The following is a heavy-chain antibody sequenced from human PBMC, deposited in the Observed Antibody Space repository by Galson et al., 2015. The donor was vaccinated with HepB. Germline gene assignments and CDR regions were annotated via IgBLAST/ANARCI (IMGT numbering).Heavy chain of an antibody. Sequence: SCKASGYTFTSDYMHWVRQAPGQGLEWMGIINSCGGSTSYAQKFQGRVTMTRDTSTSTVYMELSRLRSEDTAVYYCASFRGVYDAFDIWGQGTMVTVSS. V-gene: IGHV1-46*01. J-gene: IGHJ3*02. CDR3: ASFRGVYDAFDI. D-gene: IGHD3-10*01. CDR2: INSCGGST. CDR1: GYTFTSDY.